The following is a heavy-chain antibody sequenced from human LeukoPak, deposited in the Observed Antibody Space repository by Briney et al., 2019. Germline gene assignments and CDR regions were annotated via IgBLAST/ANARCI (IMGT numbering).Heavy chain of an antibody. V-gene: IGHV1-2*02. CDR2: INPKSGGT. J-gene: IGHJ3*02. D-gene: IGHD3-10*01. Sequence: ASVKVSCKASGYSCTGHYMHWVRQAPGQGLEWMGWINPKSGGTNYAQKSQGRVTMTRDTSISTAYMDMNSLRSDDTAVYYCARNLWFGESSDAFDMWGQGTMVTVSS. CDR1: GYSCTGHY. CDR3: ARNLWFGESSDAFDM.